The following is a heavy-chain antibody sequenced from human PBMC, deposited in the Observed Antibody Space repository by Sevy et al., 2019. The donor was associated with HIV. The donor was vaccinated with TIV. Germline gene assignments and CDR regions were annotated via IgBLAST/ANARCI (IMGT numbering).Heavy chain of an antibody. CDR2: MNTNTGNT. D-gene: IGHD6-19*01. CDR1: GFNFASYD. J-gene: IGHJ6*02. CDR3: ARVSGCHLRYGMDV. V-gene: IGHV1-8*02. Sequence: ASVKVSCKASGFNFASYDIYWVRQATGQGLEWMGWMNTNTGNTGFAQKFQGRVTMTRNTSITTAYMELSNLRSEDTAVYYCARVSGCHLRYGMDVWGQGTTVTVSS.